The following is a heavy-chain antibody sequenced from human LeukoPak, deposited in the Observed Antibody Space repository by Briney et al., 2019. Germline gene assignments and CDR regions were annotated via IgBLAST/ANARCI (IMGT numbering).Heavy chain of an antibody. CDR3: ARSDWFPSY. D-gene: IGHD3/OR15-3a*01. V-gene: IGHV3-23*01. CDR1: GFTFSNYA. CDR2: ISGTDTST. J-gene: IGHJ4*02. Sequence: GGSLRLSCAASGFTFSNYAMSWVRQAPGKGLEWVSVISGTDTSTNYADSVKGRFTISRDNAKNSLYLQMNSLRAEDTAVYYCARSDWFPSYWGQGTLVTVSS.